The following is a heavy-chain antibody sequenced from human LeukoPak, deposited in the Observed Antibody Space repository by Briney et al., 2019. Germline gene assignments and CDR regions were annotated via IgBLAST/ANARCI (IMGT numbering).Heavy chain of an antibody. CDR1: GGSISSGGYS. CDR2: IYHSGST. J-gene: IGHJ4*02. CDR3: ARAPYYDLWSGPLFDY. D-gene: IGHD3-3*01. V-gene: IGHV4-30-2*01. Sequence: SETLSLTCAVSGGSISSGGYSWSWIRQPPGKGLEWIGYIYHSGSTYYNPSLKSRVTISVDRSKNQFSLKLSSVTAADTAVYYCARAPYYDLWSGPLFDYWGQGTLVTVSS.